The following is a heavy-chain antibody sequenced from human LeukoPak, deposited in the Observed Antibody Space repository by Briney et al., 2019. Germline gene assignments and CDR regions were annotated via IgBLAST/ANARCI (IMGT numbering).Heavy chain of an antibody. CDR3: ARGFYYDSSGYYVYCFDY. V-gene: IGHV3-33*01. Sequence: PGGSLRLSCAASGFTFSSYGMHWVRQAPGKGLEWVAVIWYDGSNKYYADSVKGRFAISRDNSKNTLYLQMNSLRAEDTAVYCCARGFYYDSSGYYVYCFDYWGQGTLVTVSS. CDR1: GFTFSSYG. CDR2: IWYDGSNK. D-gene: IGHD3-22*01. J-gene: IGHJ4*02.